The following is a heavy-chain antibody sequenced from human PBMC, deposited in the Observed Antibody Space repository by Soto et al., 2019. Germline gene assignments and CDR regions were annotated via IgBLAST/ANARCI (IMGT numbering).Heavy chain of an antibody. CDR2: IYYSGST. CDR3: ARVAGTYDILTGHYYYYYMDV. D-gene: IGHD3-9*01. V-gene: IGHV4-59*01. CDR1: GGSISSYY. J-gene: IGHJ6*03. Sequence: SETLSLTCTVSGGSISSYYWSWIRQPPGKGLEWIGYIYYSGSTNYNPSLKSRVTISVDTSKNQFSLKLSSVTAADTAVYYCARVAGTYDILTGHYYYYYMDVWGKGTTVTVSS.